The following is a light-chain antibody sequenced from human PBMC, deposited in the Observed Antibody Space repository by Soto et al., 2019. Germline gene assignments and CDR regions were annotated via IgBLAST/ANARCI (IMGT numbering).Light chain of an antibody. J-gene: IGKJ2*01. Sequence: EIVMTQSPATLSVSPGERATLSCRASQSVGSNLAWYQQKPGQAPRLLIYGASTRATGIPARFSGSGSGTEFILTISSLQSEDFAVYYCQQYNNWPLTFGQGTKLEIK. V-gene: IGKV3-15*01. CDR2: GAS. CDR3: QQYNNWPLT. CDR1: QSVGSN.